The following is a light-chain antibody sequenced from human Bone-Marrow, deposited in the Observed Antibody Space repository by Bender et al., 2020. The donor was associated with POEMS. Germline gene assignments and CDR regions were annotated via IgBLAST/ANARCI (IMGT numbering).Light chain of an antibody. CDR1: SSDVGGSNF. J-gene: IGLJ3*02. V-gene: IGLV2-23*02. Sequence: QSALTQPPSASGSPGQSVTISCSGTSSDVGGSNFVSWYQQHPGKVPKVVIYEVSKRPSGVSKRFSGSKSGNTASLRISGLQAEDEADYLCCSYAGSRTWVFGGGTKLTVL. CDR2: EVS. CDR3: CSYAGSRTWV.